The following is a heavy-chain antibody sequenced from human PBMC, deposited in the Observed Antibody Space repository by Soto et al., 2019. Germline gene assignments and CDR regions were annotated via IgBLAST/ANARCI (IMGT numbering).Heavy chain of an antibody. CDR3: VKDESINWYSGHFRH. CDR1: AFTFDDYA. Sequence: GGSLRPSCAASAFTFDDYAMHWVRPVPGKGLEWVSGINWNSGSIGYGDSVKGRFAISRDNAKNSLHLQMNSLSAEETAFYYCVKDESINWYSGHFRHWGQGTLVTVSS. CDR2: INWNSGSI. D-gene: IGHD6-13*01. J-gene: IGHJ1*01. V-gene: IGHV3-9*01.